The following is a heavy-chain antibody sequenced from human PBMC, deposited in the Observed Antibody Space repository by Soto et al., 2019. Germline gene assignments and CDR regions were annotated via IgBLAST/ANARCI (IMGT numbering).Heavy chain of an antibody. Sequence: EVQLVESGGGLVRPGGSLRLSCAASGFTFSRYSMNWVRQAPGKGLEWVSSISSTTNYIYYADSMKGRFTVSRGNAKNSVYLDMMSLSAEDAAVYYCSRESDDLITNFDYWSQVTLVTVAS. CDR2: ISSTTNYI. CDR1: GFTFSRYS. V-gene: IGHV3-21*01. CDR3: SRESDDLITNFDY. J-gene: IGHJ4*02.